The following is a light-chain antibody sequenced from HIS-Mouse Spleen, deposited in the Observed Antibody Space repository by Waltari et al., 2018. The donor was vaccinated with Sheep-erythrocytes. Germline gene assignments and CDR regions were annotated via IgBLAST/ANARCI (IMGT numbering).Light chain of an antibody. Sequence: EFVWTQSPATLSLSPGERATLSCRASQGVSSYLAWYKQKPGQAPRVLIYDASNRATGLPARVAGRGSGTDFTLTIRSLEPDDFAVYCCQGRSILLTFGGGTRVGIK. V-gene: IGKV3-11*01. CDR2: DAS. J-gene: IGKJ4*01. CDR1: QGVSSY. CDR3: QGRSILLT.